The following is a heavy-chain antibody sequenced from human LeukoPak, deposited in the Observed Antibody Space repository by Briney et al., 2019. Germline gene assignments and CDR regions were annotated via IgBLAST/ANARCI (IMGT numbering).Heavy chain of an antibody. D-gene: IGHD6-19*01. CDR2: ISSSSSYI. CDR3: ARDSASPGLYYFDY. Sequence: GGPLRLSCAASGFTFSSYSMNWVRQAPGKGLEWVSSISSSSSYIYYADSVKGRFTISRDNAKNSLYLQMNSLRAEDTAVYYCARDSASPGLYYFDYWGQGTLVTVSS. J-gene: IGHJ4*02. V-gene: IGHV3-21*01. CDR1: GFTFSSYS.